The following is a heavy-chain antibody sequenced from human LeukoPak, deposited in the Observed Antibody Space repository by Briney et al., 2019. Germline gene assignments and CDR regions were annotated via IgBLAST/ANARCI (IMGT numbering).Heavy chain of an antibody. CDR1: LDSTTSNF. CDR2: IHRSGSP. CDR3: AREILGGFNPGAY. Sequence: KTSETLSLTCTVSLDSTTSNFWSWVRQPPGKGLEWIGEIHRSGSPNYSPSLQSRVTISIDRSRNQIVLELSSVTAADTAVYYCAREILGGFNPGAYWGQGTLVTVSS. V-gene: IGHV4-4*02. D-gene: IGHD1-14*01. J-gene: IGHJ4*02.